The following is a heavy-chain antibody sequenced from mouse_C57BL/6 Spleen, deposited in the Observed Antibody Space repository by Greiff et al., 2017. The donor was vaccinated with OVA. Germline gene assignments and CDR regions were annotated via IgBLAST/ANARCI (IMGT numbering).Heavy chain of an antibody. J-gene: IGHJ3*01. CDR3: ASRTTVVATPFAY. CDR2: INPSTGGT. D-gene: IGHD1-1*01. CDR1: GYSFTGYY. V-gene: IGHV1-42*01. Sequence: VQLQQSGPELVKPGASVKISCKASGYSFTGYYMNWVKQSPEKSLEWIGEINPSTGGTTYNQKFKAKATLTVDKSSSTAYMQLKSLTSEDSAVYYCASRTTVVATPFAYWGQGTLVTVSA.